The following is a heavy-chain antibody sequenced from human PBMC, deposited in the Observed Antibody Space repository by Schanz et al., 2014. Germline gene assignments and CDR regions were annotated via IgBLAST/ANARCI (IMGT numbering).Heavy chain of an antibody. CDR1: GFTLSSYA. CDR2: IYASGAT. D-gene: IGHD3-10*01. Sequence: EVQLVESGGGLVQPGGSLRLSCAAYGFTLSSYAMHWVRQAPGKGLEWVSTIYASGATYYADSVKRRFTISRDISKNTLHLQVTSLRAEDTAIYYCARDGNYYGSRNYYKTPYYFDYWGQGTLVTVSS. V-gene: IGHV3-66*01. J-gene: IGHJ4*02. CDR3: ARDGNYYGSRNYYKTPYYFDY.